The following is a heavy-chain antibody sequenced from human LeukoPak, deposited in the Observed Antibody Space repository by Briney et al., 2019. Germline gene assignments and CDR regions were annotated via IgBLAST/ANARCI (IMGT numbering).Heavy chain of an antibody. V-gene: IGHV3-73*01. CDR2: IRSKANSYAT. D-gene: IGHD2-21*02. CDR3: TRDCGGDCYDKY. CDR1: GFTFSGSA. J-gene: IGHJ4*02. Sequence: PGGSLTLSCAASGFTFSGSAMDWVRQASGKGLEWVGRIRSKANSYATAYARAVKGRFTASTDDSKHTASLQMNSLKTEDTAVYYCTRDCGGDCYDKYWGQGALVTVSS.